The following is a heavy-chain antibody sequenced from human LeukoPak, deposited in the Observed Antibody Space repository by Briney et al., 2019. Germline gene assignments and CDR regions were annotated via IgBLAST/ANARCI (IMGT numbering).Heavy chain of an antibody. CDR2: IFYSGST. D-gene: IGHD3-22*01. CDR1: SGSISTSNYY. V-gene: IGHV4-39*07. CDR3: AKSNGYGLIGI. Sequence: SETLSLTCTVSSGSISTSNYYWGWVRQPPGKALEWIGDIFYSGSTYYSPSLKSRVTISLDTSRNQFSLKLNSVTAADTAVYYCAKSNGYGLIGIWGQGTMVTVSS. J-gene: IGHJ3*02.